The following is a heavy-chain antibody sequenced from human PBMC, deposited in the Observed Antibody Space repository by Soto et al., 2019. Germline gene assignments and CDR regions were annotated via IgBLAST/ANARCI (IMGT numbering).Heavy chain of an antibody. V-gene: IGHV3-23*01. Sequence: EVPLLESGGGLVQPGGSLRLSCAASGFTFGSYAMSWVRQAPGKGLEWVSAISGSGGSTYYADSVKGRFTISRDNSKNTLYLQMNSLRAEDTAVYYCAKVVVRGMKNWFDPWGQGTLVTVSS. CDR3: AKVVVRGMKNWFDP. J-gene: IGHJ5*02. CDR2: ISGSGGST. CDR1: GFTFGSYA. D-gene: IGHD3-10*01.